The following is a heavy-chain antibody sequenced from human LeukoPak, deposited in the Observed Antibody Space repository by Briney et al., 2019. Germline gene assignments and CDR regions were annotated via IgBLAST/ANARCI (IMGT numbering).Heavy chain of an antibody. J-gene: IGHJ5*02. CDR1: GGPFSGYY. V-gene: IGHV4-34*01. D-gene: IGHD2-2*01. CDR2: INHSGSP. Sequence: PSETLSLTCAVYGGPFSGYYWSWLRQPPGKGLEWIGEINHSGSPNYNPSLKSRVTISVDTSKNQFSLKLSSVTAADTAVYYCARGLTGSIVVVPAAIAGNWFDPWGQGTLVTVSS. CDR3: ARGLTGSIVVVPAAIAGNWFDP.